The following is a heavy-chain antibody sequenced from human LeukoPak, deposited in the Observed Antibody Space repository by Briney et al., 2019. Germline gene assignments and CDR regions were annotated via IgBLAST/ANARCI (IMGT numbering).Heavy chain of an antibody. J-gene: IGHJ4*02. Sequence: PSETLSLTCTVSGGSISSYYWSWIRQPPGKGLEWIGYIYYSGSTNYNPSLKSRVTISVDTSKNQFSLKLSSVTAADTAVYYCARDRGGDIVVVPAAMGFDYWGQGTLVTVSS. CDR1: GGSISSYY. D-gene: IGHD2-2*01. CDR3: ARDRGGDIVVVPAAMGFDY. V-gene: IGHV4-59*01. CDR2: IYYSGST.